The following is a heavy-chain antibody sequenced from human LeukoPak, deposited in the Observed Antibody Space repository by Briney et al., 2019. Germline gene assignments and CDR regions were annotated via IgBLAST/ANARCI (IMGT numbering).Heavy chain of an antibody. CDR2: FDPEDGET. CDR1: GYTLTELC. CDR3: ATWYYYDSSGYYSSLDY. D-gene: IGHD3-22*01. V-gene: IGHV1-24*01. J-gene: IGHJ4*02. Sequence: ASVKVSCKVSGYTLTELCMHWVRQAPGKGLEWMGGFDPEDGETIYAQKFQGRVTMTEDTSTDTAYMELSSLRSEDTAVYYCATWYYYDSSGYYSSLDYWGQGTLVTVSS.